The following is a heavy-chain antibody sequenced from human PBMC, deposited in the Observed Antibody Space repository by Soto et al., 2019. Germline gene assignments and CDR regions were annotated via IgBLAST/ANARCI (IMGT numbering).Heavy chain of an antibody. V-gene: IGHV3-15*01. D-gene: IGHD6-13*01. J-gene: IGHJ4*02. Sequence: GGSLRLSCAASGFTFSNAWMSWVRQAPGKGLEWVGRIKSKTDGGTTGYAAPVKGRFTISRDDSKNTLYLQMNSLKTEDTAVYYCTTDGDYSSSWYADYWGQGTLVTVSS. CDR1: GFTFSNAW. CDR2: IKSKTDGGTT. CDR3: TTDGDYSSSWYADY.